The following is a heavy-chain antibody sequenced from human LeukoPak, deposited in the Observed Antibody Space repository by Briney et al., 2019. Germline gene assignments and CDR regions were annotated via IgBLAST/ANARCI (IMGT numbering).Heavy chain of an antibody. CDR2: IYYSGST. V-gene: IGHV4-59*01. D-gene: IGHD3-10*01. J-gene: IGHJ4*02. CDR3: ARFDVSRGVIFPFDY. Sequence: SETLSLTCTVSGGSISRYYWNWIRQPPGKGLEWIGYIYYSGSTNYNSSLKSRVTISVDTSKNQFSLKLSSVTAADTAVYYCARFDVSRGVIFPFDYWGQGTLVTASS. CDR1: GGSISRYY.